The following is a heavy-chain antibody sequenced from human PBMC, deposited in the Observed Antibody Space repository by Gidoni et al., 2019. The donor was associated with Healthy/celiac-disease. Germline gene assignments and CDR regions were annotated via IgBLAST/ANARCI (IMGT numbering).Heavy chain of an antibody. D-gene: IGHD3-10*01. CDR1: GGSISSGSYY. CDR3: ARGVLWFGEFAFDY. CDR2: IYTSGST. Sequence: QVQLQESGPGLVKPSQTLSLTCTVSGGSISSGSYYWSWIRQPAGKGLEWIVRIYTSGSTNYNPSLKSRVTISVDTSKNQFSLKLSSVTAADTAVYYCARGVLWFGEFAFDYWGQGTLVTVSS. V-gene: IGHV4-61*02. J-gene: IGHJ4*02.